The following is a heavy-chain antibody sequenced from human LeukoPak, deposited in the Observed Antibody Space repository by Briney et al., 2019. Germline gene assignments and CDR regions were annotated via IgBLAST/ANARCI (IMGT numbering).Heavy chain of an antibody. Sequence: ASVKVSCKASGYTFTGYYMHWVRQAPGQGLEWMGWINPNSGGTNYAQKFQGRVTMTRDTSISTAYMELSRLRSDGTAVYYCASGAPIITMIVVVPTGYWGQGTLVTVSS. V-gene: IGHV1-2*02. CDR3: ASGAPIITMIVVVPTGY. J-gene: IGHJ4*02. CDR2: INPNSGGT. D-gene: IGHD3-22*01. CDR1: GYTFTGYY.